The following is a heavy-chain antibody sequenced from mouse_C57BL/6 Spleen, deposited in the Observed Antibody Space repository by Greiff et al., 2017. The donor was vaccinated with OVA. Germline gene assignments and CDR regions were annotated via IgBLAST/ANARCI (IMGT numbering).Heavy chain of an antibody. CDR3: ARGEGNYGY. D-gene: IGHD2-1*01. Sequence: VQLQQPGAELVRPGSSVKLSCKASGYTFTSYWMDWVKQRPGQGLEWIGNIYPSDSETHYNQKFKDKATLTVDKSSSTAYMQLSSLTSEDSAVYYCARGEGNYGYWGQGTTLTVSS. J-gene: IGHJ2*01. CDR2: IYPSDSET. V-gene: IGHV1-61*01. CDR1: GYTFTSYW.